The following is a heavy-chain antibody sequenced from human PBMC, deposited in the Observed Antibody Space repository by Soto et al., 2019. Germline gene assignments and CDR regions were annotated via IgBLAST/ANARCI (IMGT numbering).Heavy chain of an antibody. Sequence: ASVKVSCKASGYTFTSYGISWVRQAPGQGLEWMGWISAYNGNTNYAQKLQGRVTMTTDTSTSTAYMELRSLRSDDTAVYYCARVYCSSTSCHLSLPNDAFDIWGQGPMVTVSS. J-gene: IGHJ3*02. CDR2: ISAYNGNT. CDR3: ARVYCSSTSCHLSLPNDAFDI. V-gene: IGHV1-18*04. CDR1: GYTFTSYG. D-gene: IGHD2-2*01.